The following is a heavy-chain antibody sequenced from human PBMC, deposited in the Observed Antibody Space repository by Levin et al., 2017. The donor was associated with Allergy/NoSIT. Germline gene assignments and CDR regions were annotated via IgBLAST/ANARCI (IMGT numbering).Heavy chain of an antibody. CDR2: IYYSGST. CDR3: ARGHVGRSGWYSRGVYYYGMDV. V-gene: IGHV4-59*01. CDR1: GGSISSYY. D-gene: IGHD6-19*01. Sequence: SETLSLTCTVSGGSISSYYWSWIRQPPGKGLEWIGYIYYSGSTNYNPSLKSRVTISVDTSKNRCSLKLSSVTAADTAVYYCARGHVGRSGWYSRGVYYYGMDVWGQGTTVTVSS. J-gene: IGHJ6*02.